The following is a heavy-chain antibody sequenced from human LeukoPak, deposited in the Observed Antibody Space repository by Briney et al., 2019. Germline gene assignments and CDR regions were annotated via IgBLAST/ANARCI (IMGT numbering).Heavy chain of an antibody. J-gene: IGHJ4*02. Sequence: GGSLRLSCAASGFTFSSYAVSWFRQAPGKGLEWVSAISGSGGSTYYADSVKGRFTISRDNSKNTLYLQMNSLRAEDTAVYYCAKDRGGNGGYFDYWGQGTLVTVSS. CDR1: GFTFSSYA. D-gene: IGHD2-15*01. CDR3: AKDRGGNGGYFDY. V-gene: IGHV3-23*01. CDR2: ISGSGGST.